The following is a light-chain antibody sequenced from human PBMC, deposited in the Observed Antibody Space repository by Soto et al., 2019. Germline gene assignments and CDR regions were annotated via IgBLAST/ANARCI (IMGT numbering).Light chain of an antibody. J-gene: IGLJ1*01. V-gene: IGLV1-44*01. CDR2: TND. CDR3: APWDDTLYGFV. Sequence: QSVLTQPPSASGTPGQRVTMSCSGSRSSIGSNSVKWYQQLPGTAPKLLIHTNDQRPSGVPDRCSGLKSGTSASLAISGLQSEDGADYYCAPWDDTLYGFVFGTGTKVTVL. CDR1: RSSIGSNS.